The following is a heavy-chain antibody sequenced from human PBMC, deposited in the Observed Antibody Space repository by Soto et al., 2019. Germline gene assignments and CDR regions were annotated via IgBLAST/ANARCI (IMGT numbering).Heavy chain of an antibody. V-gene: IGHV3-33*01. CDR1: GFTFNAYG. CDR3: ARPGTDCSGGSCYFVPEYFQH. Sequence: QVQLVESGGGVVQPGRSLRLSCSASGFTFNAYGMHWVRQSPGKGPEWVAIIWHDGSQKYYAESVKGRFFISRDNSNDTLYLQMNNLRVEDTAVYFCARPGTDCSGGSCYFVPEYFQHWGRGTLVSVSS. CDR2: IWHDGSQK. D-gene: IGHD2-15*01. J-gene: IGHJ1*01.